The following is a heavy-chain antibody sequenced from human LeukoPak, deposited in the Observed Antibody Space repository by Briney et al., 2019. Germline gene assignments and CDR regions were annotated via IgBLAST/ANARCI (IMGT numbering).Heavy chain of an antibody. J-gene: IGHJ4*02. V-gene: IGHV4-34*01. CDR1: GRSFSGYY. CDR2: INHSGST. CDR3: ARGIVGAPDY. Sequence: SETLSLTCAVYGRSFSGYYWSWIRQPPGKGLGWIGEINHSGSTNYNPSLKSRVTISVDTSKNQFSLKLSSVTAADTAVYYCARGIVGAPDYWGQGTLVTVSS. D-gene: IGHD1-26*01.